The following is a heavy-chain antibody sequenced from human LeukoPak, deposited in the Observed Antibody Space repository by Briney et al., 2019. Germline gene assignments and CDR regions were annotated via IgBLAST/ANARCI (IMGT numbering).Heavy chain of an antibody. CDR2: ISSSSSYI. CDR1: RFTFSTYW. D-gene: IGHD2-21*02. J-gene: IGHJ4*02. V-gene: IGHV3-21*01. CDR3: ARFRTWGDKAFDY. Sequence: GGSLRLSCAASRFTFSTYWMSWVRQAPGKGLEWVSSISSSSSYIYYADSVKGRFTISRDNAKNSLYLQMNSLRDEDTAVYYCARFRTWGDKAFDYWGQGTLVTVSS.